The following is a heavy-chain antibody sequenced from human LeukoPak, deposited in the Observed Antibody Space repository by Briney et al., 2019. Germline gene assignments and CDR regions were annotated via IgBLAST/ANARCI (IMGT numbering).Heavy chain of an antibody. D-gene: IGHD3-10*01. CDR2: INPNSGGT. V-gene: IGHV1-2*02. J-gene: IGHJ5*02. Sequence: ASVKVSCKAPGYTFTGYYMHWVRQAPGQGLEWMGWINPNSGGTNYAQKFQGRVTMTRDTSISTAYMELSRLRSDDTAVYYCARDLGITMVRGVIDPWGQGTLVTVSS. CDR3: ARDLGITMVRGVIDP. CDR1: GYTFTGYY.